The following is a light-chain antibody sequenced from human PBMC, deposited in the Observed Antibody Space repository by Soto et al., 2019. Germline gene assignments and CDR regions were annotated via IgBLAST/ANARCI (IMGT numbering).Light chain of an antibody. CDR3: QFYGSSRYT. J-gene: IGKJ2*01. CDR2: GTS. Sequence: EIVLTQSPGTLSLSPGERATLACRASQSVSSNYLAWYQQKPGQAPRLLIYGTSSRATGIPDRFSGSGSGTDFTLTISRLEPEDFAVYYCQFYGSSRYTFGRGTKLEIK. V-gene: IGKV3-20*01. CDR1: QSVSSNY.